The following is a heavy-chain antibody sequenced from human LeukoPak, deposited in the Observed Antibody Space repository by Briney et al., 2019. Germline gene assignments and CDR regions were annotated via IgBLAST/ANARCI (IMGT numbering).Heavy chain of an antibody. J-gene: IGHJ6*03. D-gene: IGHD1-14*01. V-gene: IGHV3-21*01. Sequence: KPGGSLRLSCAASGFTFSSYSMNWVRQAPGKGLEWVSSISSSSSYIYYADSVKGRFTISRDNAKNSLYLQMNSLRAEDTAVYYCARVYTAPADHYYYYYMDVWGKGTTVTVSS. CDR3: ARVYTAPADHYYYYYMDV. CDR1: GFTFSSYS. CDR2: ISSSSSYI.